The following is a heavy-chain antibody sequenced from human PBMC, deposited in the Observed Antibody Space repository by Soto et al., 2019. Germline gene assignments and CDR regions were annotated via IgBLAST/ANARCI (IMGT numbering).Heavy chain of an antibody. CDR3: VRKGGASLEWSHRAFDF. J-gene: IGHJ3*01. D-gene: IGHD3-3*01. CDR2: ISGYNGHT. CDR1: GYTFTSYG. Sequence: QVQLVQSGTEVKKPGASVKVSCKASGYTFTSYGINWVRQAPGQGLEWMGWISGYNGHTVYAQNLQDRVTITTDTSTSTAYMELRNLRSDDTAVYFCVRKGGASLEWSHRAFDFWGQGTMVTVSS. V-gene: IGHV1-18*01.